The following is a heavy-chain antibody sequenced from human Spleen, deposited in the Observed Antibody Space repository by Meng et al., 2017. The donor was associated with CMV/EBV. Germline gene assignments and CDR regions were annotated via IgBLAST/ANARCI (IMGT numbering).Heavy chain of an antibody. CDR3: ARGYSGTYRADY. CDR2: INSDGTSA. CDR1: GFTFSSYW. J-gene: IGHJ4*02. D-gene: IGHD1-26*01. Sequence: SCAASGFTFSSYWMHWVRQVPGKGLVWVSRINSDGTSASYADSVQGRFTISRDNAKSTPYLQMNSLRAEDTAVYYCARGYSGTYRADYWGQGTLVTVSS. V-gene: IGHV3-74*01.